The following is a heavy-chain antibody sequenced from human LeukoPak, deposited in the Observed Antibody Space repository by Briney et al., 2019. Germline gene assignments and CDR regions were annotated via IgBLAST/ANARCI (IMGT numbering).Heavy chain of an antibody. CDR1: GYTFTGYY. D-gene: IGHD6-13*01. V-gene: IGHV1-2*06. Sequence: ASVKVSCKASGYTFTGYYMHWVRQAPGQGLEWMGRINPNSGGTNYAQKFQGRVTMTRDTSISTAYMELSGLRSDDTAVYYCARERGYSSSWYLLWGQGTLVTVSS. CDR3: ARERGYSSSWYLL. J-gene: IGHJ4*02. CDR2: INPNSGGT.